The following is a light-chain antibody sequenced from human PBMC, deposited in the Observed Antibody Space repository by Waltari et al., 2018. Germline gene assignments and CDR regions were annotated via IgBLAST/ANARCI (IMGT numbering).Light chain of an antibody. Sequence: EIVLTQSPATLSLSPGERATLSCRASQSVSSYLAWYQQKHGQAPRLLIYDASNRATGIPARFSGSGSGTDFTLTISSLEPEDFAVYYCQQRSNWPPLITFGGGTKVEIK. V-gene: IGKV3-11*01. CDR2: DAS. CDR1: QSVSSY. J-gene: IGKJ4*01. CDR3: QQRSNWPPLIT.